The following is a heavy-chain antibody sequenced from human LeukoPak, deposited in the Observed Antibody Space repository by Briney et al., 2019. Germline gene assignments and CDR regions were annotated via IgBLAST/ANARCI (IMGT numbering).Heavy chain of an antibody. Sequence: ETLSLTCTVSGGSISSYYWSWVRQAPGKGLEWVANIKQDGSEKYYVDSVKGRFTISRDNAKNSTNLQMNSLRAEDTAVYYCARARYDILTGSRPFDYWGQGTLVTVSS. V-gene: IGHV3-7*01. J-gene: IGHJ4*02. CDR1: GGSISSYY. CDR3: ARARYDILTGSRPFDY. CDR2: IKQDGSEK. D-gene: IGHD3-9*01.